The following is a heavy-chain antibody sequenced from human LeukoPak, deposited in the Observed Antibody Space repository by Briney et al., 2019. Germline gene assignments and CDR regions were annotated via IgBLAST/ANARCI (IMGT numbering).Heavy chain of an antibody. V-gene: IGHV3-30*01. CDR3: ARVGSTEPAYYYYMDV. CDR1: GFTFSSYA. J-gene: IGHJ6*03. D-gene: IGHD1-14*01. CDR2: ISYDVSNK. Sequence: GGSLRLSCAASGFTFSSYAMHWVRQAPGKGLEWVAVISYDVSNKYYADSVKGRFTISRDNSKNTLYLQMNSLRAEDTAVYYCARVGSTEPAYYYYMDVWGEGTTVTVSS.